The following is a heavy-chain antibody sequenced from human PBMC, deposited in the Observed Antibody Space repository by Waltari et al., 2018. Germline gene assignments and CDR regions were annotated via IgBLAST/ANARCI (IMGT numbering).Heavy chain of an antibody. CDR3: ARGTTMVRGVIPPYY. D-gene: IGHD3-10*01. CDR1: GYTFTGYY. V-gene: IGHV1-2*06. Sequence: QVQLVQSGAEVKKPGASVKVSCKASGYTFTGYYIHWVRQAPGQGLEWMGRINPNSGGTNYAQKFQGRVTMTRDTSISTAYMELSRLRSDDTAVYYCARGTTMVRGVIPPYYWGQGTLVTVSS. J-gene: IGHJ4*02. CDR2: INPNSGGT.